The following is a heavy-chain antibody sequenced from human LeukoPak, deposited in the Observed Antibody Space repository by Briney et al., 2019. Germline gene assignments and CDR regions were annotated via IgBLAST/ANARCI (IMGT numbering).Heavy chain of an antibody. J-gene: IGHJ4*02. CDR3: AGHLWFGELYYFDY. Sequence: SETLSLTCTVSGGSISSYYRSWIRQPPGKGLEWIGYIYYSGSTNYNPSLKSRVTISVDTSKNQFSLKLSSVTAADTAVYYCAGHLWFGELYYFDYWGQGTLVTVSS. D-gene: IGHD3-10*01. CDR2: IYYSGST. V-gene: IGHV4-59*08. CDR1: GGSISSYY.